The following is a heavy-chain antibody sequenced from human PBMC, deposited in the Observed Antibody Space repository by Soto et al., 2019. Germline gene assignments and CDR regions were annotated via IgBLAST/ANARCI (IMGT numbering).Heavy chain of an antibody. V-gene: IGHV3-23*01. Sequence: GGSLRLSCAASGFTFSSYAMSWVRQAPGKGLEWVSAISGSGGSTYYADSVKGRFTISRDNSKNTLYLQMNSLRAEDTAVYYCAKETFGSIGYYYYGMDVWGQGTTVTVSS. CDR1: GFTFSSYA. CDR3: AKETFGSIGYYYYGMDV. CDR2: ISGSGGST. J-gene: IGHJ6*02. D-gene: IGHD3-16*01.